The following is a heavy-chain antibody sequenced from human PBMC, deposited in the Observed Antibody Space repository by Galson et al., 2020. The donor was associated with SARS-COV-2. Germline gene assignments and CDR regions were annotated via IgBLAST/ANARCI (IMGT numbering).Heavy chain of an antibody. CDR2: INHSGST. V-gene: IGHV4-34*01. J-gene: IGHJ4*02. Sequence: SETLSLTCAVYGGSFSGYYWSWIRQPPGKGLEWIWEINHSGSTNYNPSLKSRVTMSVDTSKNQFSLKLSSVTAADTAVYYCARGLGYYDSSGYYFDYWGQGTLVTVSS. CDR1: GGSFSGYY. D-gene: IGHD3-22*01. CDR3: ARGLGYYDSSGYYFDY.